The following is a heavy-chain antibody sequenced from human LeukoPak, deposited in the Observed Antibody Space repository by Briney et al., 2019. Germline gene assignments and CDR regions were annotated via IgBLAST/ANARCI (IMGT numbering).Heavy chain of an antibody. Sequence: PGGSLRLSCAASGFTFSSYSMNWVRQAPGKGLEWVSSISSSSSYIYYADSVKGRFTISRDNAKNSLYLQMNSLRAEDTAVYYCARVVVSSPRYYFDYWGQGTLVTVSS. J-gene: IGHJ4*02. CDR1: GFTFSSYS. D-gene: IGHD2-21*01. CDR2: ISSSSSYI. V-gene: IGHV3-21*01. CDR3: ARVVVSSPRYYFDY.